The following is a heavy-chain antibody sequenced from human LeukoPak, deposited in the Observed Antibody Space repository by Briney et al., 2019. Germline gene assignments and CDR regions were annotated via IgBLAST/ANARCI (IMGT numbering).Heavy chain of an antibody. D-gene: IGHD3-22*01. CDR3: ARRTFYHSSGYYFDY. J-gene: IGHJ4*02. CDR1: GYSFTNYW. Sequence: GESLKISCKGSGYSFTNYWIGWVRQMPGKGLEWMGIIYPRDSDTRNSPSFQGQVTISADKSISTAYLQWSSLKASDTAMYYCARRTFYHSSGYYFDYWGQGTLVTVSS. CDR2: IYPRDSDT. V-gene: IGHV5-51*01.